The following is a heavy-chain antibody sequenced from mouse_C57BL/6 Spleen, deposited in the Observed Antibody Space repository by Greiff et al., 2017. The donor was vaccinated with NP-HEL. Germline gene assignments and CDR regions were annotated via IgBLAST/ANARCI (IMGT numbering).Heavy chain of an antibody. CDR1: GFNIKNTY. D-gene: IGHD1-1*01. J-gene: IGHJ2*01. CDR3: TRYYGSSQYYFDY. Sequence: VQLQQSVAELVRPGASVKLSCTASGFNIKNTYMHWVKQRPEQGLEWIGRIDPANGNTKSAPKFQGKATITADTSSNTAYLQLSRLTSEDTAIYYCTRYYGSSQYYFDYWGKGTTLTVSS. CDR2: IDPANGNT. V-gene: IGHV14-3*01.